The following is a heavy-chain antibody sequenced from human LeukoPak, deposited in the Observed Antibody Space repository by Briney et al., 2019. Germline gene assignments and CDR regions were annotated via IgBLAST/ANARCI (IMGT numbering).Heavy chain of an antibody. V-gene: IGHV4-61*08. CDR1: GGSISSGGFY. J-gene: IGHJ4*02. Sequence: SETLSLTCTVSGGSISSGGFYWSWIRQPPGKGLEWIGYIYYSGSTNYNPSLKSRVTISIDTSKSQFSLKLNSVTAADTAVYYCARRGGYCSGGSCELDYWGQGTLVTVSS. CDR2: IYYSGST. D-gene: IGHD2-15*01. CDR3: ARRGGYCSGGSCELDY.